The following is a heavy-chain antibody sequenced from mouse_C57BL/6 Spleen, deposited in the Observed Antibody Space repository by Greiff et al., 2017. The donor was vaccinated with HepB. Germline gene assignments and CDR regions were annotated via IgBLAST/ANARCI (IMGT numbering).Heavy chain of an antibody. CDR3: ARDSGYAMDY. J-gene: IGHJ4*01. CDR1: GFTFSSYA. V-gene: IGHV5-4*01. Sequence: EVQLQESGGGLVKPGGSLKLSCAASGFTFSSYAMSWVRQTPEKRLEWVATISDGGSYTSYPDNVKGRFTISRDNAKNNLYLQMSHLKSEDTAMYYCARDSGYAMDYWGQGTSVTVSS. CDR2: ISDGGSYT.